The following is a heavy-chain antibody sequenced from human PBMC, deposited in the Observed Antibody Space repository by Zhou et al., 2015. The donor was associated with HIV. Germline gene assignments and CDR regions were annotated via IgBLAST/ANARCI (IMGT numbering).Heavy chain of an antibody. CDR1: GGTFSSYA. CDR3: ARERASGSSNGPYYYYGMDV. CDR2: IIPIFGTA. J-gene: IGHJ6*02. D-gene: IGHD1-26*01. V-gene: IGHV1-69*12. Sequence: QVQLVQSGAEVKKPGSSVKVSCKASGGTFSSYAISWVRQAPGQGLEWMGGIIPIFGTANYAQKFQGRVTITADESTSTAYMELSSLRSEDTAVYYCARERASGSSNGPYYYYGMDVWGQGTTVTVSS.